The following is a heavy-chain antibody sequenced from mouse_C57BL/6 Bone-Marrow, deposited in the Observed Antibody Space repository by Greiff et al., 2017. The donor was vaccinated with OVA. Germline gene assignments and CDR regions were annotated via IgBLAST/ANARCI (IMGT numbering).Heavy chain of an antibody. J-gene: IGHJ2*01. CDR2: IHPSDSDT. CDR3: AMEGDYCDY. V-gene: IGHV1-74*01. Sequence: QVQLQQPGAELVKPGASVKVSCKASGYTFTSYWMHWVKQRPGQGLEWIGRIHPSDSDTNYNHKFKGKATLTIDKSSSTAYIQLSSLTSEDSAVYYCAMEGDYCDYWGQGTTLTVSS. CDR1: GYTFTSYW.